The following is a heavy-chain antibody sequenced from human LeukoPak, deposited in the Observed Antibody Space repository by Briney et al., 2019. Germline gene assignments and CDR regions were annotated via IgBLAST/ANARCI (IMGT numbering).Heavy chain of an antibody. CDR3: ARYWYEGGYVDY. CDR2: IYCGGSI. Sequence: SETLSLTCTVSGGSISSSSYYWGWIRQPPGKGVEWIGSIYCGGSIYYNPSLKSRIPISVDTSKNQFSLKLSSVSAADTAVYYCARYWYEGGYVDYWGQGTLVTGSS. CDR1: GGSISSSSYY. D-gene: IGHD2-8*02. J-gene: IGHJ4*02. V-gene: IGHV4-39*01.